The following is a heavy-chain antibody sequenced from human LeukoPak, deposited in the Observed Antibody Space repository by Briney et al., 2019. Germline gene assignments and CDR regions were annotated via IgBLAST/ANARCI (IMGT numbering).Heavy chain of an antibody. CDR3: YVGYGWFDY. CDR1: GGSFSGYY. CDR2: INHSGST. J-gene: IGHJ4*02. Sequence: RSSETLSLTCAVYGGSFSGYYWSWIRQPPGKGLEWIGEINHSGSTNYNPSLKSRVTISVDTSKNQFSLKLSSVTAADTAVYYCYVGYGWFDYWGQGTLVTVSS. D-gene: IGHD5-18*01. V-gene: IGHV4-34*01.